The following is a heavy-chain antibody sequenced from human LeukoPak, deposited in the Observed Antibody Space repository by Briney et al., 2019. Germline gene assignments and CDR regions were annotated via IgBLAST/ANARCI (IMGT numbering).Heavy chain of an antibody. CDR2: ISSSSSYT. V-gene: IGHV3-11*05. CDR1: GFTFSDYY. D-gene: IGHD3-10*01. Sequence: PGGSLRLSCAASGFTFSDYYMSWIRQAPGKGLEWVSYISSSSSYTNYADPVKGRFTISRDNAKNSLYLQMNSLRAEDTAVYYCARVYGSGSYAALYWGQGTLVTVSS. CDR3: ARVYGSGSYAALY. J-gene: IGHJ4*02.